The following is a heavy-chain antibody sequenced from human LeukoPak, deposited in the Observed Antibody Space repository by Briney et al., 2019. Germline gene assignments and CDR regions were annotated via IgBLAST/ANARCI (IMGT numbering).Heavy chain of an antibody. CDR3: ARGRRYCSSTSCKYYYFDY. CDR1: GGSISSGLYS. J-gene: IGHJ4*02. CDR2: IYHTGST. V-gene: IGHV4-30-2*01. Sequence: SQTLSLTCDVSGGSISSGLYSWSWIRQPLGKGLEWIGYIYHTGSTYYNPSLKSRVTISVDTSKNQFSLKLSSVTAADTAVYYCARGRRYCSSTSCKYYYFDYWGQGTLVTVSS. D-gene: IGHD2-2*01.